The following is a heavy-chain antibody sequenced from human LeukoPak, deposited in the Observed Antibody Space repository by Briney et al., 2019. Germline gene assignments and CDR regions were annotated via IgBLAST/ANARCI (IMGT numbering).Heavy chain of an antibody. V-gene: IGHV3-7*01. Sequence: GFLRLSCAASGFTFSSYWMRWVRQAPGKGLECVAIIKEDGSEKYYVDFVKVRFTISRDNAKNSLYLQMSSLRAEDTAVYYCARVRGPTVTTMYFDYWGQGTLVTVSS. CDR2: IKEDGSEK. J-gene: IGHJ4*02. CDR3: ARVRGPTVTTMYFDY. CDR1: GFTFSSYW. D-gene: IGHD4-17*01.